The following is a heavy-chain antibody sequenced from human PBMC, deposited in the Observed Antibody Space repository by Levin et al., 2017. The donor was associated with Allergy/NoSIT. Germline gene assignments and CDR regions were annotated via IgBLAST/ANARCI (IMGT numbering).Heavy chain of an antibody. CDR3: ARDSMTISGVGWFDP. D-gene: IGHD3-10*01. CDR2: IYTSGST. V-gene: IGHV4-4*07. Sequence: SQTLSLTCTVSGGSISSYYWSWIRQPAGKGLEWIGRIYTSGSTNYNPSLKSRVTMSVDTSKNQFSLKLSSVTAADTAVYYCARDSMTISGVGWFDPWGQGTLVTVSS. CDR1: GGSISSYY. J-gene: IGHJ5*02.